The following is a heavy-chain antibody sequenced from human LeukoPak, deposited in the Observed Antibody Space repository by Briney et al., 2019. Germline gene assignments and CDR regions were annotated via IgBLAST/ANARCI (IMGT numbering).Heavy chain of an antibody. CDR3: ARVPKKGAFDY. V-gene: IGHV4-59*01. D-gene: IGHD3-16*01. J-gene: IGHJ4*02. CDR2: IYYSGST. Sequence: SETLSLTCTVSGGSISSYYWSWIRQPPGKGLEWIGYIYYSGSTNYNPSLKSRVTISVDTSKNQSSLKLSSVTAADTAVYYCARVPKKGAFDYWGQGTLVTVSS. CDR1: GGSISSYY.